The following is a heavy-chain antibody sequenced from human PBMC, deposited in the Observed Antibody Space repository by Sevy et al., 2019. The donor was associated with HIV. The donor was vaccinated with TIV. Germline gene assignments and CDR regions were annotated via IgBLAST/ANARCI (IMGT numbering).Heavy chain of an antibody. Sequence: ASVKVSCKASGYSFTGYFIHWVRQAPGQGLEWMGWINPSSGGTMSAQKFHDKVTMTRDTSINTAYLELSRLRSDDTAVYYCARELDDFXSGYQFXGQGTLVTVSS. D-gene: IGHD3-3*01. CDR3: ARELDDFXSGYQF. CDR2: INPSSGGT. V-gene: IGHV1-2*02. J-gene: IGHJ4*02. CDR1: GYSFTGYF.